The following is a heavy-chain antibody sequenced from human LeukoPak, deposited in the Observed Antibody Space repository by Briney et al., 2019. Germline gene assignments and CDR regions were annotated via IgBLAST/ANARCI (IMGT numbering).Heavy chain of an antibody. CDR2: IIPILGIV. CDR1: GGTFSSYT. V-gene: IGHV1-69*02. J-gene: IGHJ4*02. D-gene: IGHD4-11*01. CDR3: ARGATMTTVMNFDY. Sequence: GSSVKVSCKASGGTFSSYTISWVRQAPGQGLEWMGRIIPILGIVNYTQKFQGRVTITADKSTSTAYMELSSLRSEDTAVYYCARGATMTTVMNFDYWGQGTLVTVSS.